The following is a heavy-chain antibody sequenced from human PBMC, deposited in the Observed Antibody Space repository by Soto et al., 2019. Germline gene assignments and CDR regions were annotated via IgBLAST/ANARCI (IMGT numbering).Heavy chain of an antibody. V-gene: IGHV1-69*13. CDR2: IIPIFGTA. CDR3: ARGKQLKYFQH. Sequence: GAAVKVSCKASGGTFSSYAISWVRQAPGQGLEWMGGIIPIFGTANYAQKFQGRVTITADESTSTAYMELSSLRSEDTAVYYCARGKQLKYFQHWGQGTLVTVSS. CDR1: GGTFSSYA. J-gene: IGHJ1*01. D-gene: IGHD6-13*01.